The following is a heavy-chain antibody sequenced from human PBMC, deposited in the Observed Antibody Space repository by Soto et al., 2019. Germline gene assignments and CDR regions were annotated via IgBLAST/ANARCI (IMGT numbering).Heavy chain of an antibody. Sequence: SSETLSLTCTVSGGSISSGGYYWSWIRQHPGKGLEWIGYIYYSGSTYYNPSLKSRVTISVDTSKNQLSLKLSSVTAADTAVYYCARANRAYSSGWQGSGYGMDVWGQGTTVTVSS. CDR1: GGSISSGGYY. J-gene: IGHJ6*02. CDR3: ARANRAYSSGWQGSGYGMDV. CDR2: IYYSGST. V-gene: IGHV4-31*03. D-gene: IGHD6-19*01.